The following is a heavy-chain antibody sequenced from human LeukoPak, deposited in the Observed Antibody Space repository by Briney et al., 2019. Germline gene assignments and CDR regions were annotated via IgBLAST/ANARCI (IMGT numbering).Heavy chain of an antibody. CDR2: MNPNSGNT. CDR1: GYTFTSYD. D-gene: IGHD1-7*01. V-gene: IGHV1-8*01. CDR3: ARGYNWNYWKRYYYYGMDV. Sequence: ASVKVSYKASGYTFTSYDINWVRQATGQGLEWMGWMNPNSGNTGYAQKFQGRVTMTRNTSISTAYMELSSLRSEDTAVYYCARGYNWNYWKRYYYYGMDVWGQGTTVTVSS. J-gene: IGHJ6*02.